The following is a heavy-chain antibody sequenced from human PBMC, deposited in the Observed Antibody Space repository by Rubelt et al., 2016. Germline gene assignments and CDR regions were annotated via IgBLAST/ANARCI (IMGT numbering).Heavy chain of an antibody. D-gene: IGHD3-3*01. CDR3: ARSPRYDFEDNWFDP. J-gene: IGHJ5*02. Sequence: QVQLVQSGAEVKKPGASVKVSCKASGYTFTSYYMHWVRPAPGQGLEWMGIINPSGGSTSYAQKCQGGVTMTRETSTSTVYMELSSLRSEDTAVYYCARSPRYDFEDNWFDPWGQGTLVTVSS. CDR1: GYTFTSYY. CDR2: INPSGGST. V-gene: IGHV1-46*01.